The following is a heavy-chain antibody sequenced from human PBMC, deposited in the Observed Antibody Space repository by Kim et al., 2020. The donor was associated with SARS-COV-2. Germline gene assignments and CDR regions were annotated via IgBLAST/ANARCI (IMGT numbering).Heavy chain of an antibody. Sequence: SVKVSCKASGFTFTSSAVQWVRQARGKRLEWIGWIVVGSGNTNYAQKFQERVTITRDMSTSTAYMELSSLRSEDTAVYYCAADRGIAVAGTPTYYYYGMDVWGQGTTVTVSS. D-gene: IGHD6-19*01. CDR2: IVVGSGNT. V-gene: IGHV1-58*01. J-gene: IGHJ6*02. CDR3: AADRGIAVAGTPTYYYYGMDV. CDR1: GFTFTSSA.